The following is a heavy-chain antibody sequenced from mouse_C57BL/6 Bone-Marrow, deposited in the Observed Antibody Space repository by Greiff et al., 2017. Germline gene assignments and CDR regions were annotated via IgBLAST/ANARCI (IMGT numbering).Heavy chain of an antibody. CDR3: ARHQLDYWYFDV. J-gene: IGHJ1*03. CDR1: GFTFSSYG. Sequence: EVQGVESGGDLVKPGGSLKLSCAASGFTFSSYGMSWVRQTPDKRLEWVATISSGGSYTYYPDSVKGRFTISRDNAKNTLYLQMSSLKSEDTAMYYCARHQLDYWYFDVWGTGTTVTVSS. D-gene: IGHD4-1*02. CDR2: ISSGGSYT. V-gene: IGHV5-6*01.